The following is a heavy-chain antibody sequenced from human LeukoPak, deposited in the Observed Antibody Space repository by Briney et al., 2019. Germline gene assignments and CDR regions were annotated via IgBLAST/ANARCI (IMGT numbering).Heavy chain of an antibody. CDR2: ISDRGDKT. CDR3: ARDRSKQWPFIDY. CDR1: GFTFSSNV. Sequence: GESLRLSCAASGFTFSSNVMSWVRQAPGKGLEWVSAISDRGDKTYYADSVKGRFTISRDNSKNTLYLQVNSLRVEDTAIYYCARDRSKQWPFIDYWGQGTLVAVSS. D-gene: IGHD6-19*01. V-gene: IGHV3-23*01. J-gene: IGHJ4*02.